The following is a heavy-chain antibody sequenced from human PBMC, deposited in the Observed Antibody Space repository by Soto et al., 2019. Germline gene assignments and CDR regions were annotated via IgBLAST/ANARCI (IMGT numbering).Heavy chain of an antibody. Sequence: PGESLESSCKGSGYSFTSYWISWVRQMPGKGLEWMGRIDPSDSYTNYSPSFQGHVTISADKSISTAYLQWSSLKASDTAMYYCARQVTIFGVVDDYYYYGMDVWGQGTTVTVSS. CDR2: IDPSDSYT. J-gene: IGHJ6*02. CDR1: GYSFTSYW. D-gene: IGHD3-3*01. CDR3: ARQVTIFGVVDDYYYYGMDV. V-gene: IGHV5-10-1*01.